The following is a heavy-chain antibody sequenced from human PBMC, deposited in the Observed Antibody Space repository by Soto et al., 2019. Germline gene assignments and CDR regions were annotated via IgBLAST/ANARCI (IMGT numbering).Heavy chain of an antibody. J-gene: IGHJ4*02. CDR2: ISYDGSNK. Sequence: GGSLRLSCAASGFTFSSYGMHWVRQAPGKGLEWVAVISYDGSNKYYADSVKGRFTISRDNSKNTLYLQMNSLRAEDTAVYYCANDTPMTTVTTLIKRVDPIDYWGQGTLVTVSS. D-gene: IGHD4-17*01. V-gene: IGHV3-30*18. CDR3: ANDTPMTTVTTLIKRVDPIDY. CDR1: GFTFSSYG.